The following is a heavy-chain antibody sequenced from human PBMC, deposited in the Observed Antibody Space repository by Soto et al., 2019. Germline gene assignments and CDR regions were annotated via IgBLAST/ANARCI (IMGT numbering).Heavy chain of an antibody. V-gene: IGHV4-59*01. Sequence: SETLSVTCIVSGGSISSDYWGWIRQPPGKGLEWIGYIFYAGAINYNPSLKSRVTISIDASEKQFSLNLTSVTAADTAFYYCAKYTGYESLFYFDSWGRGLQVTVSS. D-gene: IGHD5-12*01. CDR1: GGSISSDY. J-gene: IGHJ4*01. CDR3: AKYTGYESLFYFDS. CDR2: IFYAGAI.